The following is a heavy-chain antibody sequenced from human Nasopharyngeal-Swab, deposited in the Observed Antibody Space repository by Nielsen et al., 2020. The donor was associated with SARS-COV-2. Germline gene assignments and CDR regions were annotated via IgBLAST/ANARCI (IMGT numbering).Heavy chain of an antibody. V-gene: IGHV3-53*04. D-gene: IGHD1-26*01. CDR1: GFTFSSYW. Sequence: GESLKISCAASGFTFSSYWMSWVRQAPGKGLEWVSVIYSGGSTYYADSVKGRFTISRHNSKNTLYLQMNSLRAEDTAVYYCAREGPRVGYWGQGTLVTVSS. J-gene: IGHJ4*02. CDR2: IYSGGST. CDR3: AREGPRVGY.